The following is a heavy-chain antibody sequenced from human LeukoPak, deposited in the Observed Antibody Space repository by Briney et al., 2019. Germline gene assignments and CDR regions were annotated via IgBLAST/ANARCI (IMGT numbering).Heavy chain of an antibody. CDR2: ISSSSSYI. CDR1: GFTFSSYS. J-gene: IGHJ3*02. D-gene: IGHD2-8*01. V-gene: IGHV3-21*01. Sequence: GGSLRLSCAASGFTFSSYSMNWVRQAPGKGLEWVSSISSSSSYIYYADSVKGRFTISRDNAKNSLYLQMNSLRAEDTAVYYCVRAANGDAFDIWGQGTMVTVSS. CDR3: VRAANGDAFDI.